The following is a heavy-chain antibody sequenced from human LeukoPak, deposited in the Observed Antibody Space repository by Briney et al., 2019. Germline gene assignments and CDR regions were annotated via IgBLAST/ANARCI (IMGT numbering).Heavy chain of an antibody. D-gene: IGHD4-17*01. J-gene: IGHJ5*02. CDR2: ISSSGSTI. CDR1: GFTFTNAW. V-gene: IGHV3-48*04. CDR3: AREGYGDYGRVNWFDP. Sequence: GGSLRLSCEASGFTFTNAWMNWVRQAPGKGLEWVSYISSSGSTIYYADSVKGRFTISRDNAKNSLYLQMNSLRAEDTAVYYCAREGYGDYGRVNWFDPWGQGTLVTVSS.